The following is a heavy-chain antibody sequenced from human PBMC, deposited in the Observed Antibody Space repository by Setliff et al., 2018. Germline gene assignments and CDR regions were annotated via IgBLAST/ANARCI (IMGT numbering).Heavy chain of an antibody. Sequence: PGGSLRLSCAASGFTFDDYVMRWVRQAPGKGLVWVSRIQTDESDTTCGDSVKGRFTISRDNAKNTLYLQMNSLRADDTAVYYCARAKGNDYSMDVWGKGTTVTVSS. CDR3: ARAKGNDYSMDV. CDR2: IQTDESDT. J-gene: IGHJ6*03. CDR1: GFTFDDYV. V-gene: IGHV3-74*03.